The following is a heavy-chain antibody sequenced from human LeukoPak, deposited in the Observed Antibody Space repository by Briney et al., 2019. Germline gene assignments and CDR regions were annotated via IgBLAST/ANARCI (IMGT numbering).Heavy chain of an antibody. J-gene: IGHJ4*02. CDR2: IYYSGST. CDR3: ARHFGLSATAADYFDY. V-gene: IGHV4-59*08. Sequence: SETLSLTCTVSSGSLSSYHWSWIRQPPGKGLEWLGYIYYSGSTNYNPSLKSRVTISVDTSKNQFSLKLSSVTAADTAVYYCARHFGLSATAADYFDYWGQGTLVTVSS. D-gene: IGHD6-25*01. CDR1: SGSLSSYH.